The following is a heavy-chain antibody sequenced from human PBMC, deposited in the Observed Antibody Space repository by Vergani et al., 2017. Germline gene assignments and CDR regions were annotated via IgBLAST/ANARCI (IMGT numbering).Heavy chain of an antibody. J-gene: IGHJ6*03. CDR1: GFTFSSYA. CDR3: AKDGDGYYYYMDV. Sequence: QVQLVESGGGVVQPGRSLRLSCAASGFTFSSYAMHWVRQAPGKGLEWVAVISYDGSNKYYADSVKGRFTISRDNSKNTLYLQMNSLRAEDTAVYYCAKDGDGYYYYMDVWGKGTTVTVSS. V-gene: IGHV3-30-3*01. D-gene: IGHD7-27*01. CDR2: ISYDGSNK.